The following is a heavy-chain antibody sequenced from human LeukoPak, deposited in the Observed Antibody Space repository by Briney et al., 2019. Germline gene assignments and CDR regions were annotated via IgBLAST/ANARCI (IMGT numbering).Heavy chain of an antibody. CDR3: ARRTGFGELSDY. CDR2: IYPDDSDT. D-gene: IGHD3-10*01. Sequence: TGESLKISCKASGYSFTNYWIGWVRQMPGKGLEWMGIIYPDDSDTKYSPSFRGQVTISADKSISSAYLQWSSLKASDTAMYYCARRTGFGELSDYWGQGTLVTVSS. J-gene: IGHJ4*02. V-gene: IGHV5-51*01. CDR1: GYSFTNYW.